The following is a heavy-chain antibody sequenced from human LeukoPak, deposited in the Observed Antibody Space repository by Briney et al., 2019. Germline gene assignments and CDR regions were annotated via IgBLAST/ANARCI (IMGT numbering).Heavy chain of an antibody. Sequence: GGSLRLSCAASGFTFSSYWMHWVRQAPGRGLVWVSCINSDGSSTSYADSVKGRITISRDNSKNTLSLQMNSLRAEDTAVYYCAKDTVKVTTIRRVPHYMDVWGKGTTVTISS. D-gene: IGHD5-12*01. CDR3: AKDTVKVTTIRRVPHYMDV. CDR2: INSDGSST. J-gene: IGHJ6*03. V-gene: IGHV3-74*01. CDR1: GFTFSSYW.